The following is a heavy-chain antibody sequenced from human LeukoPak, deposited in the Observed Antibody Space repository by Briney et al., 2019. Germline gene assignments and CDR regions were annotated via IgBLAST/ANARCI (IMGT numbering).Heavy chain of an antibody. Sequence: ASVKVSCKASGYTFTSYAMNWVRQAPGQGLEWMGWINTNTGNTTYAQGFTGRFVFSLDISASTAYLQISSLKADDTAVYYCARVGYDSSGYGSGAFDIWGHGTMVTVSS. CDR1: GYTFTSYA. CDR2: INTNTGNT. V-gene: IGHV7-4-1*02. J-gene: IGHJ3*02. D-gene: IGHD3-22*01. CDR3: ARVGYDSSGYGSGAFDI.